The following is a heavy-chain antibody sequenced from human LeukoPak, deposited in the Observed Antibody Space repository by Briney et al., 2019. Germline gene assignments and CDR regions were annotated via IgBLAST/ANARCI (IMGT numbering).Heavy chain of an antibody. V-gene: IGHV3-23*01. CDR1: GFTFSNHA. CDR2: IGDSGGST. CDR3: AKGGASSPYTYIDV. D-gene: IGHD6-6*01. Sequence: PGGSLGLSCAASGFTFSNHAMSWVRQAPGKGLEWVSVIGDSGGSTYYADSVKGRFTISRDNSKNTLYLQMNSLRADDTAVYHRAKGGASSPYTYIDVWGKGTTVIVSS. J-gene: IGHJ6*04.